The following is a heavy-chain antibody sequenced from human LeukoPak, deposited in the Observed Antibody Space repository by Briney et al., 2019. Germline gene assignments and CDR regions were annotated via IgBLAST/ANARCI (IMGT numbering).Heavy chain of an antibody. CDR1: GFTFSSYA. CDR3: AKDDYSSSFLTDY. Sequence: GGSLRLSCAASGFTFSSYAMHWVRQAPGKGLEWVAVISYDGSNKYYADSVKGRFATSRDNSKNTLYLQMNSLRAEDTAVYYCAKDDYSSSFLTDYWGQGTLVTVSS. V-gene: IGHV3-30*09. J-gene: IGHJ4*02. D-gene: IGHD6-13*01. CDR2: ISYDGSNK.